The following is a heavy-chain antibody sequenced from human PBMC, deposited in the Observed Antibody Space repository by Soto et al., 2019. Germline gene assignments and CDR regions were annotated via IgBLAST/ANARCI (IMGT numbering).Heavy chain of an antibody. J-gene: IGHJ4*02. V-gene: IGHV1-3*01. CDR1: GYTFTSYA. D-gene: IGHD6-13*01. CDR2: INAGHVNT. CDR3: ARGSEPAYSSWYVNGDY. Sequence: QFQHVQSGAEVKKPGASVKVSCKASGYTFTSYAIHWVRQAPGQRPEWMGWINAGHVNTKYIQKLQGRVTITRDASATTAYMEVSGLRFEDTAVYYCARGSEPAYSSWYVNGDYWGQGTLVTVSS.